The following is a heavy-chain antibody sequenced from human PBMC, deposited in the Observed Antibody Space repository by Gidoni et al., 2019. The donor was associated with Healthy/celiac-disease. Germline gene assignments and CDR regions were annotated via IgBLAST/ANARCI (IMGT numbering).Heavy chain of an antibody. CDR1: GFTFSSYG. Sequence: QVQLVESGGGVVQPGRSLRLSCAASGFTFSSYGMHWVRQAPGKGLEWVAVIWYDGSNKYYADSVKGRFTISRDNSKNTLYLQMNSLRAEDTAVYYCARLGGQTYTIFGVVAPGFYGMDVWGQGTTVTVSS. CDR3: ARLGGQTYTIFGVVAPGFYGMDV. V-gene: IGHV3-33*01. D-gene: IGHD3-3*01. J-gene: IGHJ6*02. CDR2: IWYDGSNK.